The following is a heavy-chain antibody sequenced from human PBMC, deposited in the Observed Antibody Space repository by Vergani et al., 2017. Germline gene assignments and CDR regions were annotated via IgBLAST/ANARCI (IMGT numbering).Heavy chain of an antibody. CDR2: IVVGSGNT. Sequence: QMQLVQSGPEVKKPGTSVKVSCKASGFTFTSSAVQWVRQARGQRLEWIGWIVVGSGNTNYAQKLQGRVTMTTDTSTSTAYMELRSLRSDDTAVYYCARWGAVAGGGAFDIWGQGTMVTVSS. CDR3: ARWGAVAGGGAFDI. J-gene: IGHJ3*02. V-gene: IGHV1-58*01. D-gene: IGHD6-19*01. CDR1: GFTFTSSA.